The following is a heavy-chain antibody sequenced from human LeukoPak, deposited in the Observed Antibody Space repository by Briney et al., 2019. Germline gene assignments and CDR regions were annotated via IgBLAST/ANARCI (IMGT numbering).Heavy chain of an antibody. CDR2: IVVGSGTT. V-gene: IGHV1-58*02. CDR1: GFTFSYSA. CDR3: AADSGNYGSGTHTPDH. J-gene: IGHJ4*02. Sequence: SVKVSCKASGFTFSYSAMQWVRQARGQRLEWIGWIVVGSGTTSYAQKFQERVIITRDMSTSTAYMELSSLRSEDTAVYYCAADSGNYGSGTHTPDHWGQGTLVTVSS. D-gene: IGHD3-10*01.